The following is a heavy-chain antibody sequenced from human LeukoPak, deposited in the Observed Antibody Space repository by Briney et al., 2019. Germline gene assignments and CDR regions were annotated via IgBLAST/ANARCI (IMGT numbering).Heavy chain of an antibody. D-gene: IGHD1-26*01. J-gene: IGHJ3*02. CDR3: ARVGKVGATGALDI. CDR2: IIDGGTTI. Sequence: GGALRLSCAASGFTFTAYYMSWIRQAPGKGVQWLSYIIDGGTTIFYADSVKGGFTISRDNAKNSLYLQLSSLKGEDTAVYYCARVGKVGATGALDIWGQGTLVTVSS. CDR1: GFTFTAYY. V-gene: IGHV3-11*04.